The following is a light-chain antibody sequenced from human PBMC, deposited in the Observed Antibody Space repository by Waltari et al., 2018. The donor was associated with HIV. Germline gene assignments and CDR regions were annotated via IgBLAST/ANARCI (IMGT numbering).Light chain of an antibody. V-gene: IGLV6-57*02. J-gene: IGLJ3*02. Sequence: NFMLPQPHPGSESPGKKGTISCTGSGGRLGANYVQWYQPRPGSAPTTGIYEDKQRASGVPDRFSGSIDSSTNPASLTISGLPAEADADYYCQPYATNDQGGVFGGGTKLTVL. CDR2: EDK. CDR1: GGRLGANY. CDR3: QPYATNDQGGV.